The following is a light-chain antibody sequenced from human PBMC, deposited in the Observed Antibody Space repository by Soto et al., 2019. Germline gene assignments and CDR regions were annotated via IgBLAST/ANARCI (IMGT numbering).Light chain of an antibody. CDR2: VAS. Sequence: EIVLTQSPATLSVSPGERATLSCRASQSVNQKLGWYQQKPGQAPRLLIYVASYRATGIPARFSGSGSGTEYTLTISNLQAEDFAVYYCQQYFNWPPYTFGQGTKVDIK. J-gene: IGKJ2*01. CDR3: QQYFNWPPYT. CDR1: QSVNQK. V-gene: IGKV3-15*01.